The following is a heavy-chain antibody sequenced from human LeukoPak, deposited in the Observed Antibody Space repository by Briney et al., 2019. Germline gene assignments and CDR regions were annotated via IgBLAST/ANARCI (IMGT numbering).Heavy chain of an antibody. Sequence: ASVKVSCKASGGAFSSYAISWVRQAPGQGLEWMGGIIPIFGTANYAQKFQGRVAITADESTSTAYMELISLRSEVTARYYCATNYYASGSYEYYFAYWGQGTLSTSPQ. CDR1: GGAFSSYA. D-gene: IGHD3-10*01. J-gene: IGHJ4*02. CDR2: IIPIFGTA. V-gene: IGHV1-69*13. CDR3: ATNYYASGSYEYYFAY.